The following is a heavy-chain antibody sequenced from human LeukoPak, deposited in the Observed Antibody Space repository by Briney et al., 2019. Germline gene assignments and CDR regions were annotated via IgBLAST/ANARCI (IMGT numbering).Heavy chain of an antibody. CDR2: ISTYDGNT. V-gene: IGHV1-18*01. D-gene: IGHD5-12*01. J-gene: IGHJ4*02. CDR3: ARDRLDIVTSIIFDY. Sequence: ASVKVSCKASGYTFTTYGIGWVRQAPGQGLEWMGWISTYDGNTDYAQKFQGRVTMTTDTSTSTAYMELRSLRSDDTAVYYCARDRLDIVTSIIFDYWGQGTPVTVSS. CDR1: GYTFTTYG.